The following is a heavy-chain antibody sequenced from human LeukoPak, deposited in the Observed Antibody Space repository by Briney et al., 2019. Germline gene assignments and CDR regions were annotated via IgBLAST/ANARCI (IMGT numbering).Heavy chain of an antibody. Sequence: PSETLSLTCAVYGGSFSGYYWSWIRQPPGKGLEWIGEINHSGSTNYNPSLKSRVTISVDTSKNQFPLKLSSVTAADTAVYYCASYRSTVTTFGYWGQGTLVTVSS. V-gene: IGHV4-34*01. CDR3: ASYRSTVTTFGY. D-gene: IGHD4-17*01. CDR2: INHSGST. CDR1: GGSFSGYY. J-gene: IGHJ4*02.